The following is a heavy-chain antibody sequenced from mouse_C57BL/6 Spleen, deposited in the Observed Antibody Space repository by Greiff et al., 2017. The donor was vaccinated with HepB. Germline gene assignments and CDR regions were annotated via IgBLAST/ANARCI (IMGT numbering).Heavy chain of an antibody. CDR3: ARSENYYGSSP. CDR2: IYPSDSET. D-gene: IGHD1-1*01. J-gene: IGHJ1*03. V-gene: IGHV1-61*01. Sequence: VQLQQPGAELVRPGSSVKLSCKASGYTFTSYWMDWVKQRPGQGLEWIGNIYPSDSETHYNQKFKDKATLTVDKSSSTAYMQLSSLTSEDSAVYYCARSENYYGSSPWGTGTTVTVSS. CDR1: GYTFTSYW.